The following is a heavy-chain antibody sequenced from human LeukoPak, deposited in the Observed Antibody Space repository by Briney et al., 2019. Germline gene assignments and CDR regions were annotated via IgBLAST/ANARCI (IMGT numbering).Heavy chain of an antibody. D-gene: IGHD2-2*02. CDR3: ARGVGVVVPTAIRYFDY. CDR1: GYTFTGYY. J-gene: IGHJ4*02. CDR2: INPNSGGT. V-gene: IGHV1-2*02. Sequence: ASVKVSCKASGYTFTGYYMHWVRQAPGQGLEWMGWINPNSGGTNYAQKFQGRVTMTRDTSISTAYMELSRLRSEDTAVYYCARGVGVVVPTAIRYFDYWGQGTLVTVSS.